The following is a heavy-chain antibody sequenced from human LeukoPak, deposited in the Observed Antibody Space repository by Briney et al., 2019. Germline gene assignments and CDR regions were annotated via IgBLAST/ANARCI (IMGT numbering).Heavy chain of an antibody. CDR1: GGTFSSYA. J-gene: IGHJ6*02. Sequence: SVKVPCKASGGTFSSYAISWVRQAPGQGLEWMGGIIPIFGTANYAQKFQGRVTITADESTSTAYMELSSLRSEDTAVYYCAGFPGAYDYYYGMDVWGQGTTVTVSS. V-gene: IGHV1-69*13. D-gene: IGHD1-26*01. CDR2: IIPIFGTA. CDR3: AGFPGAYDYYYGMDV.